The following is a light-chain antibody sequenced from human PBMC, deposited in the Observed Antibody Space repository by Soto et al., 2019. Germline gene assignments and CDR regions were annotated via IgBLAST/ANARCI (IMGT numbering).Light chain of an antibody. Sequence: DIQMTQSPSTLSASVGDRVTITCRASQSVSTWLAWYQQKPGKAPKLLIFKASILASGVPSRFSGSGSGPECTLTISSLQPDDFATYYCQQYNSDLGITFGRGTKVDIK. J-gene: IGKJ3*01. V-gene: IGKV1-5*03. CDR3: QQYNSDLGIT. CDR2: KAS. CDR1: QSVSTW.